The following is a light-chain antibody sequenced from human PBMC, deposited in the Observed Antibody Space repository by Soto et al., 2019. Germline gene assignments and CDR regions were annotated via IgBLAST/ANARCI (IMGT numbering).Light chain of an antibody. Sequence: IVMTQSPATLSVSPGERVNLSCRASQNINSNLAWYQHKPGQAPRLLMFRASIRATGFPARFSGSGSGTGFNITISSLQSEDSAVYYCQQYNNWPRATFGGGTKVDIK. CDR1: QNINSN. CDR3: QQYNNWPRAT. CDR2: RAS. V-gene: IGKV3-15*01. J-gene: IGKJ4*01.